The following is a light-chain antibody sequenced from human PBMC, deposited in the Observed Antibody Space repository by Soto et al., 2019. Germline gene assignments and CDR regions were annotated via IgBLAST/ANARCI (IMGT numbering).Light chain of an antibody. Sequence: QSVLTQPASVSGSPGQSITISCTGTSSDVGNFYLVSWYQQHPGKAPKLMIYEVSKRPSGVSNRFSGSKSGNTASLTISGLQTEDEADYYCCSYAGTNTYVCGTGTKLTVL. J-gene: IGLJ1*01. V-gene: IGLV2-23*02. CDR3: CSYAGTNTYV. CDR1: SSDVGNFYL. CDR2: EVS.